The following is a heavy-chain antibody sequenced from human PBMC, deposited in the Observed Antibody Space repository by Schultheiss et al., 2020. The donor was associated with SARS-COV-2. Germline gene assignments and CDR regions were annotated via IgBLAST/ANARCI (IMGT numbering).Heavy chain of an antibody. Sequence: SETLSLTCAVYGGSFSGYYWSWIRQPAGKGLEWIGEINHSGSTNYNPSLKSRVTISVDTSKNQFSLKLSSVTAEDTAVYYCARDAGYSYGYGSYYYYMDVWGKGTTVTVSS. V-gene: IGHV4-34*01. CDR1: GGSFSGYY. J-gene: IGHJ6*03. D-gene: IGHD5-18*01. CDR3: ARDAGYSYGYGSYYYYMDV. CDR2: INHSGST.